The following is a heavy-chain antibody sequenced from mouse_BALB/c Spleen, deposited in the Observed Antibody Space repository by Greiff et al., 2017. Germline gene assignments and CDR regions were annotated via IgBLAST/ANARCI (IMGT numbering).Heavy chain of an antibody. CDR1: GFAFSRYW. CDR3: ARPGYYYAMDY. V-gene: IGHV4-1*02. Sequence: EVKLLESGGGLVQPGGSLKLSCAASGFAFSRYWMSWVRQAPGKGLEWIGEINPDSSTINYTPSLKDKFIISRDNAKNTLYLQMSKVRSEDTALYCCARPGYYYAMDYWGQGTSVTVSS. CDR2: INPDSSTI. J-gene: IGHJ4*01.